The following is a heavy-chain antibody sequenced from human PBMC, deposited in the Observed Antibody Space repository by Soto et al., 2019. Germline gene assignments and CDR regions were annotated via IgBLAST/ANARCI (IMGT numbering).Heavy chain of an antibody. D-gene: IGHD3-3*01. CDR2: IIPIFGTA. V-gene: IGHV1-69*01. CDR1: GGTFSSYA. CDR3: ARSMSYYDCGSGYPKDYYYGMDV. Sequence: QVQLVQSGAEVKKPGSSVKVSCKASGGTFSSYAISWVRQAPGQGLEWMGGIIPIFGTANYAQKFQGRVTITADEYTSTDYMELSSLSSEDTDVYYCARSMSYYDCGSGYPKDYYYGMDVWGQGTTVT. J-gene: IGHJ6*02.